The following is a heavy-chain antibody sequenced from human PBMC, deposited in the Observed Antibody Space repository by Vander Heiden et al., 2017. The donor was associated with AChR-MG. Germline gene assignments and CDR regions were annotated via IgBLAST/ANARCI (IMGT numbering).Heavy chain of an antibody. V-gene: IGHV1-69*01. CDR2: IIPIFGTA. CDR1: GVPFSSYA. Sequence: QVQLVQSGAAVKKPGSSVKVSCKASGVPFSSYAIRWVRQARGQGLWWMGGIIPIFGTANYAQKFQGRVTITADESTSTAYMELSSLRSEDTAVYYCARGNYYYDSSGYYRSIYYYYGMDVWGQGTTVTVSS. J-gene: IGHJ6*02. D-gene: IGHD3-22*01. CDR3: ARGNYYYDSSGYYRSIYYYYGMDV.